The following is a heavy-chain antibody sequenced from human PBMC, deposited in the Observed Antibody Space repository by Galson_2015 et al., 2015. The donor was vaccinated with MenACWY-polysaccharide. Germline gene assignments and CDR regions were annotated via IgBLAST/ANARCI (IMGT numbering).Heavy chain of an antibody. CDR3: AKVGPRSSWTTGLDY. CDR1: GFTFSSYA. CDR2: ISNSGGST. J-gene: IGHJ4*02. D-gene: IGHD6-13*01. V-gene: IGHV3-23*01. Sequence: SLRLSCAASGFTFSSYAMNWVRQTPGKGLEWVSAISNSGGSTYYADSVKGRFTISRDNSKNTLFLQMNSLRAEDTAVYYCAKVGPRSSWTTGLDYWGQGTLVTVSS.